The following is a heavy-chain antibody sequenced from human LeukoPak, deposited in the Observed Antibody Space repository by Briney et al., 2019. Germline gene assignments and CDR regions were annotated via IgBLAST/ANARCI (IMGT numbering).Heavy chain of an antibody. CDR3: ARCTLRNWFDP. J-gene: IGHJ5*02. CDR2: INHSGST. V-gene: IGHV4-34*01. D-gene: IGHD1-1*01. CDR1: GGFFSGYY. Sequence: PSETLSLTCAVYGGFFSGYYWSWIRQPPGKGLGWIGEINHSGSTNYNPSLKSRVTISVDTSKNQFSLKLSSVTAADTAVYYCARCTLRNWFDPWGQGTLVTVSS.